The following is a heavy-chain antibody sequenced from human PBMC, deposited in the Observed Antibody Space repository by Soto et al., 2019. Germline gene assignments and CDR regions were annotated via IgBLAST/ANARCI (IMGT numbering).Heavy chain of an antibody. D-gene: IGHD4-4*01. J-gene: IGHJ4*02. Sequence: QVQLQESGPGLVKPSETLSLTCTVSGGSISSYYWSWIRQPPGKGLEWIGYIYYSGSTTYNPSLRRRVTMSVDTSKNQFSLRLSSVTAADTAVYYCARGKGNYQTFDSWGQGTQVTVSP. CDR3: ARGKGNYQTFDS. CDR1: GGSISSYY. CDR2: IYYSGST. V-gene: IGHV4-59*01.